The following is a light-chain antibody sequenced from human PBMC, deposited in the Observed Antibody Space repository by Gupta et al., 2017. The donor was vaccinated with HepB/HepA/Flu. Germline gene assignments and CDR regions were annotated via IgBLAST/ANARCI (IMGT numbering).Light chain of an antibody. CDR2: DAS. J-gene: IGKJ1*01. CDR3: QHANSFPWT. Sequence: IQITQSPSSVSASVGDRVTITCRASQGISSWLAWYQQKPGKAPKLLIYDASSGKSGVPSRFSDSGSGTDFTLTISSRQPEDFATCYCQHANSFPWTFGQGTKVEIK. V-gene: IGKV1-12*01. CDR1: QGISSW.